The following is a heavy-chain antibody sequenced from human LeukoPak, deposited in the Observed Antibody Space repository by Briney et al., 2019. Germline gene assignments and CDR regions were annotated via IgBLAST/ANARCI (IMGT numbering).Heavy chain of an antibody. CDR2: IYYSGST. J-gene: IGHJ4*02. V-gene: IGHV4-61*01. D-gene: IGHD6-19*01. Sequence: SETLSLTCTVSGGSVSSDNYYWSWIRQPPGKGLEWIGYIYYSGSTNYNPSLKSRVTISVDTSKNQLSLKLSSVTAADTAVYYCARESVAGTHYFDYWGQGTLVTVSS. CDR1: GGSVSSDNYY. CDR3: ARESVAGTHYFDY.